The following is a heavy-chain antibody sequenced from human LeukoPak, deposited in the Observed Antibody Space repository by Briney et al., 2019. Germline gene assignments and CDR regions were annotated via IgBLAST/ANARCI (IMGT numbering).Heavy chain of an antibody. CDR1: GFTVSSNY. V-gene: IGHV3-66*04. Sequence: PGVPLRLSCAASGFTVSSNYIGWVRQGPGKGLEWVSVISSAGTTYYADSVEGRFTITTDNSTNTLYLQLNSLRVEDTAVYYCASQLIPVLPFDIWGQGTMVTVSS. CDR3: ASQLIPVLPFDI. CDR2: ISSAGTT. J-gene: IGHJ3*02.